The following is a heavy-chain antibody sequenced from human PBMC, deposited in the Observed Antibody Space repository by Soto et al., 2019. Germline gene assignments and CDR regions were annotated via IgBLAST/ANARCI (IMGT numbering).Heavy chain of an antibody. CDR3: ARAPPTHFGAPGDS. CDR2: INPNTGSA. J-gene: IGHJ4*02. V-gene: IGHV1-2*02. CDR1: GYPFTGYH. Sequence: GSGKVCFKASGYPFTGYHVHWVRQAPGQGLEWLGWINPNTGSAHYAQMFLGRVTMTRDTSISTAYIKLSGLRSDDTAVYYCARAPPTHFGAPGDSWGQGTLVTVSS. D-gene: IGHD4-17*01.